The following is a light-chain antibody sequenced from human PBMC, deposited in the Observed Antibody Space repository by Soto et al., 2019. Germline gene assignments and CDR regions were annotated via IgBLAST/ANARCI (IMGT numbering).Light chain of an antibody. CDR3: QQRSNWPPFT. CDR2: DVS. V-gene: IGKV3-11*01. Sequence: EIVLTQSPATLSLSPGERATLSCRASQSVDSYLAWYQQRPGRAPRLHIYDVSNRATGIPARFSGSGSGTDFTLTISSLEPEDFAVYYCQQRSNWPPFTFGPGTKVDIK. CDR1: QSVDSY. J-gene: IGKJ3*01.